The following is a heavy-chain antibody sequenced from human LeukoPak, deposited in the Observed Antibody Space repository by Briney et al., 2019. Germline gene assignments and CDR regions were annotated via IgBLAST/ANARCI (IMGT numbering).Heavy chain of an antibody. CDR2: VYYSGRT. V-gene: IGHV4-59*12. CDR3: ARKVRYYGSGKAFDY. D-gene: IGHD3-10*01. CDR1: GGSISSSY. J-gene: IGHJ4*02. Sequence: SETLSLTCTVSGGSISSSYWSWVRQPPGRGLEYIGHVYYSGRTDYNPSLKSRVTISVDTSKNQFSLKLSSVTAADTAVYYCARKVRYYGSGKAFDYWGQGTLVTVSS.